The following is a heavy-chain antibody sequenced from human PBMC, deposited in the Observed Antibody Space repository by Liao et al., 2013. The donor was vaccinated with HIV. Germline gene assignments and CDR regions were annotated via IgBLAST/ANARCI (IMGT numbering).Heavy chain of an antibody. CDR3: AAWTMASTLDWYFDL. V-gene: IGHV4-39*07. CDR1: GDSISSGTYF. J-gene: IGHJ2*01. CDR2: IHYSGTS. Sequence: QPQLQESGPGVVKPSETLSLTCTVSGDSISSGTYFWGWIRQPPGKGLEWIGTIHYSGTSYYNSSLKSRVTMSVAMSWSQFSLKLTSATAADTAVYYCAAWTMASTLDWYFDLWGRGTLVAVSS. D-gene: IGHD6-19*01.